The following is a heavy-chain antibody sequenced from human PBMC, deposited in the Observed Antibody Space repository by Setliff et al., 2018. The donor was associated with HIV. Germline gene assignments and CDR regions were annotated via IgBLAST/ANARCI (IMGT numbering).Heavy chain of an antibody. Sequence: GESLKISCKGSGYSFTSYWIGWVRQMSGKGLEWMGIIYPGDSDTRYSPSFQGQVIISADKSISTAYLQWSSLKASDSAMYYCATPISITSGSAFDYWGQGTLVTVSS. V-gene: IGHV5-51*01. CDR2: IYPGDSDT. CDR1: GYSFTSYW. CDR3: ATPISITSGSAFDY. D-gene: IGHD2-2*01. J-gene: IGHJ4*02.